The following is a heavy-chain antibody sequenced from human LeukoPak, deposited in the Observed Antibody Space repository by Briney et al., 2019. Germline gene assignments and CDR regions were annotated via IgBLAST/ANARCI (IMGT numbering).Heavy chain of an antibody. V-gene: IGHV6-1*01. J-gene: IGHJ4*02. Sequence: YYRSKWYNDYAVSVKSRITINPDTSKNQFSLQLNSVTPEDTAVYYCARGNITIFGYYFDYWGQGTLVTVSS. CDR3: ARGNITIFGYYFDY. D-gene: IGHD3-3*01. CDR2: YYRSKWYN.